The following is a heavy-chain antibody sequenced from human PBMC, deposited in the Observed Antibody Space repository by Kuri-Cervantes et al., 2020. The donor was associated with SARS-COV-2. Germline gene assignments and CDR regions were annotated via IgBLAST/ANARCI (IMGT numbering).Heavy chain of an antibody. D-gene: IGHD6-13*01. CDR1: GYTLTELS. V-gene: IGHV1-24*01. CDR2: FDPEDGET. Sequence: ASVKVSCKVSGYTLTELSMHWVRQAPGKGLEWMGGFDPEDGETIYAQKFQGRVTMTEDTSTDTAYMELSSLRSEDTAVYYCATIAAAGTRPARDNHSYYLDYWGQGTLVTVSS. CDR3: ATIAAAGTRPARDNHSYYLDY. J-gene: IGHJ4*02.